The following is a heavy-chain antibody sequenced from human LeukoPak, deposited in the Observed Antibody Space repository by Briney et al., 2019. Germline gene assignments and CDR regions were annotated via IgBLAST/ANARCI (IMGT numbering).Heavy chain of an antibody. J-gene: IGHJ4*02. CDR2: INAGNGNT. D-gene: IGHD3-3*01. V-gene: IGHV1-3*01. Sequence: ASVNVSCTASGYTFTSYAMHWVRQAPGQRLEWMGWINAGNGNTKYSQKFQGRVTITRDTSASTAYMELSSLRSEDTAVYYCARGVPYDSWSGPHYSDCWGQGTLVTVSS. CDR3: ARGVPYDSWSGPHYSDC. CDR1: GYTFTSYA.